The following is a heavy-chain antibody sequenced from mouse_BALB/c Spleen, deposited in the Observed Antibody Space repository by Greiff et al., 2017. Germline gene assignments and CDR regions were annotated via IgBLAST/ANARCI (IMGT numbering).Heavy chain of an antibody. CDR3: TRSEAY. CDR1: GYTFTSYY. V-gene: IGHV1S81*02. Sequence: VKLMESGAELVKPGASVKLSCKASGYTFTSYYMYWVKQRPGQGLEWIGEINPSNGGTNINEKFKSKATLTVDKSSSTAYMQLSSLTSEDSAVYYCTRSEAYWGQGTLVTVSA. CDR2: INPSNGGT. J-gene: IGHJ3*01.